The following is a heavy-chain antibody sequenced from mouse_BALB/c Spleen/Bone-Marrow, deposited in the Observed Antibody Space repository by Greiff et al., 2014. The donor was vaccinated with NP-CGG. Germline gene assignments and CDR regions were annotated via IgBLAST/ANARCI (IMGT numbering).Heavy chain of an antibody. CDR3: ASLVRIYDAMDY. J-gene: IGHJ4*01. CDR1: GDSITSGY. Sequence: EVQLVESGPSLVKPSQTLSLTCSVTGDSITSGYWKWIRKFPGNKLEYMGYISYSGSTYYNPSLKSRISITRDTSKNQYYLQLNSVTTEDTAAYYCASLVRIYDAMDYWGQGTSVTVSS. D-gene: IGHD2-5*01. V-gene: IGHV3-8*02. CDR2: ISYSGST.